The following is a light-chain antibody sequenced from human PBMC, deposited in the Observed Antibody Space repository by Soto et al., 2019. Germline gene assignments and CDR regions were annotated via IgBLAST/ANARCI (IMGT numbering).Light chain of an antibody. CDR1: QGINNY. J-gene: IGKJ2*01. CDR3: QQYDILPPT. V-gene: IGKV1-33*01. CDR2: DSS. Sequence: DIQMTQSPSSLSASVGDRVTITCQASQGINNYLVWYQQKPGRAPKLLIYDSSKSETGVASMFSRGASGTDFTFTISGLQPEDVATYYCQQYDILPPTFGQGTKLEIK.